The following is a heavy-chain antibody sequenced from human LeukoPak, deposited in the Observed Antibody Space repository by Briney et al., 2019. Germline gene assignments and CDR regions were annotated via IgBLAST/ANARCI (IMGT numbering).Heavy chain of an antibody. CDR1: GFTFSSYA. Sequence: GGSLRLSCAASGFTFSSYAMSWVRQAPGKGLEWVSAISGSGGSTYYADSVKGRFTISRDNSKNTLYLQMNSLRAEDTAVYYCAKVFSNNYGDYSGGMDVWGQGTTVTVSS. J-gene: IGHJ6*02. CDR2: ISGSGGST. V-gene: IGHV3-23*01. D-gene: IGHD4-17*01. CDR3: AKVFSNNYGDYSGGMDV.